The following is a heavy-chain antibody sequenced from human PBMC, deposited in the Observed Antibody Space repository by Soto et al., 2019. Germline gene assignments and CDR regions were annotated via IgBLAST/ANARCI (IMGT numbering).Heavy chain of an antibody. V-gene: IGHV3-48*01. CDR3: EGYCSGGSCQMAP. CDR1: GFTFSSYS. CDR2: ISSSSSTI. J-gene: IGHJ5*02. D-gene: IGHD2-15*01. Sequence: PGGSLRLSCAASGFTFSSYSMNWVRQAPGKGLEWVSYISSSSSTIYYADSVKGRFTISRDNAKNSLYLQMNSLRAEDTAVYYCEGYCSGGSCQMAPWGQGTLVTVSS.